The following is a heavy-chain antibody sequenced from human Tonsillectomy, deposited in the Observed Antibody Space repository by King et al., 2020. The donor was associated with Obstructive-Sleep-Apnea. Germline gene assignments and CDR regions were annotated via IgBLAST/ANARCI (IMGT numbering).Heavy chain of an antibody. CDR1: GFTFSSYG. J-gene: IGHJ4*02. D-gene: IGHD3-22*01. Sequence: QLVQSGGGVVQPGGSLRLSCAASGFTFSSYGMHWVRQAPGKGLEWVTFIRYDGINKYYVDSVKGRFTISRDNSKNTVYLQMNSLRAEDTAVYYCAKDGMYYYDSSGYYYGDYWGQGTLVTVSS. CDR3: AKDGMYYYDSSGYYYGDY. V-gene: IGHV3-30*02. CDR2: IRYDGINK.